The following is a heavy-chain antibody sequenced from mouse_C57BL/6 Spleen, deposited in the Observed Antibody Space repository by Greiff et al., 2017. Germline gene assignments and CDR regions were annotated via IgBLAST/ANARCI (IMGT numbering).Heavy chain of an antibody. CDR2: ISYDGSN. V-gene: IGHV3-6*01. CDR1: GYSITSGYY. CDR3: AREDYDYDWYFDV. J-gene: IGHJ1*03. Sequence: VQLKESGPGLVKPSQSLSLTCSVTGYSITSGYYWNWIRQFPGNKLEWMGYISYDGSNNYNPSLKNRIPITRDTSKNQFFLKLNSVTTEDTATXYCAREDYDYDWYFDVWGTGTTVTVSS. D-gene: IGHD2-4*01.